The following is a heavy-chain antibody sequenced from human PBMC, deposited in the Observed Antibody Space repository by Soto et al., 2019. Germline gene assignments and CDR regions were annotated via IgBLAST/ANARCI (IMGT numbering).Heavy chain of an antibody. J-gene: IGHJ5*02. CDR3: ARSGRLRYFDWLGWFDP. CDR2: INHSGST. V-gene: IGHV4-34*01. Sequence: SETLSLTCAVYGGSFSGYYWSWIRQPPGKGLEWIGEINHSGSTNYNPSLKSRVTISVDTSKNQFSLKLSSVTAADTAVYYCARSGRLRYFDWLGWFDPWGQETLVTVSS. CDR1: GGSFSGYY. D-gene: IGHD3-9*01.